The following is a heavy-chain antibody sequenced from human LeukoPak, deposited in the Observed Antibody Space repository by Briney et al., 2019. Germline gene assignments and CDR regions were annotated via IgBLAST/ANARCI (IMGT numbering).Heavy chain of an antibody. D-gene: IGHD2/OR15-2a*01. CDR1: GGSISSYY. J-gene: IGHJ4*02. CDR2: ISDIGSI. Sequence: SETLSLTCTVSGGSISSYYWSWIRQLPGKGLEWIACISDIGSINYNPSLKSRVTISLDTSKNQFSLKLSSVTAADTAVYYCAGHHPRNTVDFWGQGTLVTVSS. CDR3: AGHHPRNTVDF. V-gene: IGHV4-59*08.